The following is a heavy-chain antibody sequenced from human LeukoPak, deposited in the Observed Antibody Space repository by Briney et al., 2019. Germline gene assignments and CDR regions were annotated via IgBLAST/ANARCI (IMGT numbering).Heavy chain of an antibody. CDR2: IVVGSGNT. J-gene: IGHJ6*02. CDR3: AAESWYCSSTSCYESYYYYGMDV. D-gene: IGHD2-2*01. V-gene: IGHV1-58*01. Sequence: SVKVSCKASGFTFTSSAVQWVRQARGQRLEWIGWIVVGSGNTNYAQKFQERVTITRDMSTSTAYMELSSLRSEDTAVYYCAAESWYCSSTSCYESYYYYGMDVWGQGTTVTVSS. CDR1: GFTFTSSA.